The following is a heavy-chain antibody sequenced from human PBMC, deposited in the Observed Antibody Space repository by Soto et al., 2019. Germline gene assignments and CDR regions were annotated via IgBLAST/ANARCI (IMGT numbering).Heavy chain of an antibody. D-gene: IGHD2-15*01. CDR1: GFTFSSYA. CDR3: AKGGQLGYCSGGSCYYYDY. CDR2: ISGSGGST. J-gene: IGHJ4*02. Sequence: GGSLRLSCAASGFTFSSYAMSWVRQAPGKGLEWVSAISGSGGSTYYADSVKGRFTISRDNSKNTLYLQMNSLRAEDTAVYYCAKGGQLGYCSGGSCYYYDYWGQGTLVTVSS. V-gene: IGHV3-23*01.